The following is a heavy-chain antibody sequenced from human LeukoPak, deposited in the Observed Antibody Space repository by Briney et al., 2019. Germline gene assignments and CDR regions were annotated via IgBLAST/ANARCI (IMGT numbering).Heavy chain of an antibody. CDR1: GFTFSSYA. V-gene: IGHV3-23*01. D-gene: IGHD4-11*01. J-gene: IGHJ4*02. Sequence: PGGSLRLSCAASGFTFSSYAMSWVRQAPGKGLEWVSVISGSGGSTYSADSVKGRFTISRDNSKNTQYLQMNSLRAEDTAVYYCAKMTTPFDYWGQGTLVTVSS. CDR3: AKMTTPFDY. CDR2: ISGSGGST.